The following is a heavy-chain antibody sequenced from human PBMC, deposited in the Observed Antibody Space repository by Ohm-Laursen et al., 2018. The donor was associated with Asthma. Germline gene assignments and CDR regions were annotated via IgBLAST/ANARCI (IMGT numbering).Heavy chain of an antibody. J-gene: IGHJ6*02. Sequence: GSLRLSRAASGFTFSSYAMSWVRQAPGKGLDWVSSITGGGVSTYYADSVKGRFTISRDNSKNTLYLHMNSLRAEDTAVYFCAKLRDSTSWFYHYGMDVWGQGTTVTVSS. CDR1: GFTFSSYA. V-gene: IGHV3-23*01. D-gene: IGHD6-13*01. CDR3: AKLRDSTSWFYHYGMDV. CDR2: ITGGGVST.